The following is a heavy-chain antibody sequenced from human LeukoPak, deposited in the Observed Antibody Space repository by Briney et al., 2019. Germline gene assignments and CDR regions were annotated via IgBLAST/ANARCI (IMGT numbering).Heavy chain of an antibody. CDR2: ISYDGSNK. V-gene: IGHV3-30*18. CDR3: AELGITMIGGV. D-gene: IGHD3-10*02. CDR1: GFTFSAFG. Sequence: PGGSLRLSCAASGFTFSAFGFHWVRQAPGKGLEWVAVISYDGSNKYYADSVKGRFTISRDNSKNTLFLQMNSLRSEDSAVYYCAELGITMIGGVWGKGTTVTISS. J-gene: IGHJ6*04.